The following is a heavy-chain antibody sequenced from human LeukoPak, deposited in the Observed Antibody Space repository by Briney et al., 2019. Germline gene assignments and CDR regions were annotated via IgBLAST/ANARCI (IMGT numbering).Heavy chain of an antibody. CDR1: GFTFSNSF. V-gene: IGHV3-74*01. J-gene: IGHJ4*02. CDR2: IKSDGITI. D-gene: IGHD1-20*01. Sequence: PGGSLRLSCAASGFTFSNSFMTWVRQAPGKGLVWVSRIKSDGITITYADSVKGRFTISRDNAKNTLYLQMNSLRAEDTAVYYCLRDLNWSLDQWGQGTLVTVSS. CDR3: LRDLNWSLDQ.